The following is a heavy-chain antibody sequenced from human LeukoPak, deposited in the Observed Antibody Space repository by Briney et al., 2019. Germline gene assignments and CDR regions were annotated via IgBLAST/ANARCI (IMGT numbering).Heavy chain of an antibody. V-gene: IGHV3-7*01. CDR2: IKLDGSEK. CDR1: GDSISSYY. J-gene: IGHJ3*02. Sequence: LTCTVSGDSISSYYWSWIRQPPGKGLEWVATIKLDGSEKYYVDSVKGRFTISRDNAKNSLYLQMNTLRAEDTAVYSCARDRSDVLTGYNDAFDIWGQGTMVTVSS. D-gene: IGHD3-9*01. CDR3: ARDRSDVLTGYNDAFDI.